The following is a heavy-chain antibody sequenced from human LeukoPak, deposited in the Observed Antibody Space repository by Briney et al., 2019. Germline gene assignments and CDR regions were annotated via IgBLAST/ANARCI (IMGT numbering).Heavy chain of an antibody. J-gene: IGHJ4*02. CDR3: ARRTGEWGGHFDF. D-gene: IGHD1-26*01. Sequence: PSETLSLTCTVSGVSISSFYWSWIRQPPGKGLEWLGSMSYSGSTSYNPSLQSRVTISADTSKNQLSLKVNSLTAADTAFYYCARRTGEWGGHFDFWGQGTLVTVSS. CDR2: MSYSGST. V-gene: IGHV4-59*08. CDR1: GVSISSFY.